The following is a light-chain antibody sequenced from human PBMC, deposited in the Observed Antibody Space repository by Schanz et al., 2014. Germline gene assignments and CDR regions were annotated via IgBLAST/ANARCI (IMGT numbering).Light chain of an antibody. CDR2: GAY. V-gene: IGKV3-15*01. CDR1: QSVSSN. CDR3: QQYGTSPYT. J-gene: IGKJ2*01. Sequence: EIVMTQSPATLSVSPGERATLSCRASQSVSSNLAWYQHKPGQAPRLLIYGAYTRATGIPARFSGSGSGTEFILTISSLQSEDFAFYYCQQYGTSPYTFGQGTKLEIK.